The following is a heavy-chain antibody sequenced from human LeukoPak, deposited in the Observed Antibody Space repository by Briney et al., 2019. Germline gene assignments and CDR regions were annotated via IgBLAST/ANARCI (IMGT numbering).Heavy chain of an antibody. CDR2: INDDGSST. Sequence: GGSLRLSCAASGFTFKLYWMHWVRQAPGKGPVWVSRINDDGSSTTYADSVKGRFTISRDDAKNMLFLQMNSLRAEDTAVYYCVRGGPSTWSWGQGTLVTVSS. J-gene: IGHJ5*02. D-gene: IGHD2-15*01. CDR3: VRGGPSTWS. CDR1: GFTFKLYW. V-gene: IGHV3-74*01.